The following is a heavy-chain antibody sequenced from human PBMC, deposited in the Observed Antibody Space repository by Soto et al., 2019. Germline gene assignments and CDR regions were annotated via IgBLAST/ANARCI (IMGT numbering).Heavy chain of an antibody. Sequence: SETLSLTCAVYGGSFSGYYWSWIRQPPGKGLEWIGEINHSGSTNYNPSLKSRVTISVDTSKNQFSLKLSSVTAADTAVYYCASVRSGSHPDVDYWGQGTLVTVSS. CDR2: INHSGST. V-gene: IGHV4-34*01. D-gene: IGHD3-10*01. CDR1: GGSFSGYY. J-gene: IGHJ4*02. CDR3: ASVRSGSHPDVDY.